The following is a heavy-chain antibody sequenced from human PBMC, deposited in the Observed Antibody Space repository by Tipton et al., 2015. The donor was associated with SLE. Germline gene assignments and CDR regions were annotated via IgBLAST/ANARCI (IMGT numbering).Heavy chain of an antibody. CDR2: IYYSGST. CDR1: GGSISSSSYY. V-gene: IGHV4-39*07. CDR3: ARGAVTTRGFDY. J-gene: IGHJ4*02. Sequence: TLSLTCTVSGGSISSSSYYWGWIRQPPGKGLEWIGSIYYSGSTYYNPSLKSRVTISVDRSKNQFSLKLSSVTAADTAVYYCARGAVTTRGFDYWGQGTLVTVSS. D-gene: IGHD4-17*01.